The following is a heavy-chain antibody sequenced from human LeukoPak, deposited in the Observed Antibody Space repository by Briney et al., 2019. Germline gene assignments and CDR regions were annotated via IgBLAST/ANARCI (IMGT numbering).Heavy chain of an antibody. Sequence: SETLSLTCTVSGGSISTYYWSWIRQPAGKGLEWIGRIYNSGSANYNPSLKSRVTMSVDTSNNQFSLKLSSVTAADTAVYYCARDHSAGYSSSWPDYWGQGTLVTVSS. J-gene: IGHJ4*02. D-gene: IGHD6-13*01. CDR3: ARDHSAGYSSSWPDY. CDR1: GGSISTYY. CDR2: IYNSGSA. V-gene: IGHV4-4*07.